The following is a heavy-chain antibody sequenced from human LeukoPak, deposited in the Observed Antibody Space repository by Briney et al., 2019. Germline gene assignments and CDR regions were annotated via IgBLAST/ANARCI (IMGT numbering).Heavy chain of an antibody. CDR3: ARSDRSGWYEPSWGVMTEISTLDY. D-gene: IGHD6-19*01. Sequence: SSVKVSCKASGGTFSSYAISWVRQAPGQGLEWMGGIIPIFGTANYAQKFQGRVTITADESTSTAYMELSSLRSEDTAVYYCARSDRSGWYEPSWGVMTEISTLDYWGQGTLVTVSS. CDR2: IIPIFGTA. V-gene: IGHV1-69*01. J-gene: IGHJ4*02. CDR1: GGTFSSYA.